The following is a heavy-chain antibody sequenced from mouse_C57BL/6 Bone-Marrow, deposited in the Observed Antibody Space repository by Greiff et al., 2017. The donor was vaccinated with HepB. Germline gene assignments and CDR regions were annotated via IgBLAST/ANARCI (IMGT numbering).Heavy chain of an antibody. V-gene: IGHV1-64*01. CDR3: ARSLYDRFAY. D-gene: IGHD2-12*01. CDR1: GYTFTSYW. Sequence: QVQLQQPGAELVKPGASVKLSCKASGYTFTSYWMHWVKQRPGQGLEWIGMIHPNSGSTNYNEKFKSKATLTVDKSSSTAYMQLSSLTSADAAVYYCARSLYDRFAYWGQGTLVTVSA. J-gene: IGHJ3*01. CDR2: IHPNSGST.